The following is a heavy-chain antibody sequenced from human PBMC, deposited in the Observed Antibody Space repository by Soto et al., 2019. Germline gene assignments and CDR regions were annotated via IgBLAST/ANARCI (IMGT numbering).Heavy chain of an antibody. V-gene: IGHV4-39*01. J-gene: IGHJ4*02. CDR3: ARYGEDYYDSSGYVVDY. D-gene: IGHD3-22*01. CDR2: IYYSGRT. Sequence: SETLSLTRTVSVGSISSSSYYWGWIRHPQGKGLEYIGSIYYSGRTYYNPSLKSRVTISVDTSKNQFSLKLSSVTAADRAVYYCARYGEDYYDSSGYVVDYWGRGTLVTVS. CDR1: VGSISSSSYY.